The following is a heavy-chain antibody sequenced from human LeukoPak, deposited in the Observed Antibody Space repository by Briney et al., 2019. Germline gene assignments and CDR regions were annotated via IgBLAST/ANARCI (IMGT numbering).Heavy chain of an antibody. Sequence: ASVKVSCKTSGYTFTSYFMHWVRQAPGQGLEWKGVINPSGDSTSYAPKFRDRVTMTRDTSTSTVYMELSSLRSEDTATYYCVTSEGGPRYSDRYHFDYWGQGALVTVSS. CDR3: VTSEGGPRYSDRYHFDY. CDR2: INPSGDST. V-gene: IGHV1-46*01. D-gene: IGHD1-26*01. J-gene: IGHJ4*02. CDR1: GYTFTSYF.